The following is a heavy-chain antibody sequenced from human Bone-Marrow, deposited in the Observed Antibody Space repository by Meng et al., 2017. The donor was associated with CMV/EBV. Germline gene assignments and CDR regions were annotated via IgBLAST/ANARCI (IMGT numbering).Heavy chain of an antibody. Sequence: ASVKVSCKVSGYTLTELSMHWVRQAPGKGLEWMGGFDPEDGETIYAQKFQGRVTMTRDTSISTAFMELSRLRSDDTAVYYCARIVIIPGAKFYYYYGMDVWGQGTTVTVSS. D-gene: IGHD2-2*01. V-gene: IGHV1-24*01. CDR1: GYTLTELS. CDR2: FDPEDGET. CDR3: ARIVIIPGAKFYYYYGMDV. J-gene: IGHJ6*02.